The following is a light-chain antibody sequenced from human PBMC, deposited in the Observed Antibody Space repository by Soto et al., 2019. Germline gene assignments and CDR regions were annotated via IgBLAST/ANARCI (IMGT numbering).Light chain of an antibody. J-gene: IGLJ2*01. V-gene: IGLV2-14*01. CDR1: SSDVGGYNY. Sequence: QSVLTQPASVSGSPGQSITIPCTGTSSDVGGYNYVSWYQQHPGKAPKLMIYDVSNRTSGVSNRFSGSKSGNTASLTISGLHAEDKADYYCSSYTSSSTIYVVFGGGTKQTVL. CDR3: SSYTSSSTIYVV. CDR2: DVS.